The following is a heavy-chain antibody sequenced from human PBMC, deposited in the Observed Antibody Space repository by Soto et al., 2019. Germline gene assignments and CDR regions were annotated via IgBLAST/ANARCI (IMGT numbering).Heavy chain of an antibody. Sequence: VKKPGTSVKVXXXAXGXXXXXXXXXWVRQAXXXXXXXXXWILVGSGNTNYAQKFQERVTIIRDMSTSTAYMELSSLRSEDTAVYYCAADPRGPTVGLPNWFDPWGQGTLVTVSS. V-gene: IGHV1-58*01. D-gene: IGHD4-17*01. CDR1: GXXXXXXX. CDR3: AADPRGPTVGLPNWFDP. CDR2: ILVGSGNT. J-gene: IGHJ5*02.